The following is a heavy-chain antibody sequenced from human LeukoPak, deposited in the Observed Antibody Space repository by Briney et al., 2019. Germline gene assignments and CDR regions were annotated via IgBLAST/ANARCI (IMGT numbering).Heavy chain of an antibody. D-gene: IGHD5-18*01. V-gene: IGHV3-23*01. J-gene: IGHJ4*02. Sequence: PGGSLRLSCAASGFTFSSYAMSWVRQAPGKGLEWVSAITGSGDNTYYADFVKGRFTISRDISKNTLYLQVNSLRAEDTAVYYCAKEQRYTYGYFFDYWGQGTLVTVSS. CDR3: AKEQRYTYGYFFDY. CDR2: ITGSGDNT. CDR1: GFTFSSYA.